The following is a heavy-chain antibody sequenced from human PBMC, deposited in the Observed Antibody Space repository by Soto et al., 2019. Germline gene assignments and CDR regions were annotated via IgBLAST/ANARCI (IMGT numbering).Heavy chain of an antibody. V-gene: IGHV1-3*01. CDR1: GYTFTSYA. J-gene: IGHJ6*03. CDR3: AREGSVMGYCSSTSCYGSGYYYYMDV. D-gene: IGHD2-2*01. CDR2: TNAGNGNT. Sequence: QVQLVQSGAEVKKPGASVKVSCKASGYTFTSYAMHWVRQAPGQRLEWMGWTNAGNGNTKYSQKFQGRVTITRDTSASTAYMELSSLRSEDTAVYYCAREGSVMGYCSSTSCYGSGYYYYMDVWGKGTTVTVSS.